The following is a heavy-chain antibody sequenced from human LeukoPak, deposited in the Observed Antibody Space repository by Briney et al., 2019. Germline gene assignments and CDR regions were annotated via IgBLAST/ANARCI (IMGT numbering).Heavy chain of an antibody. D-gene: IGHD3-10*01. V-gene: IGHV3-15*01. J-gene: IGHJ6*04. Sequence: GGSLRLSCAASGFTFSNAWMSWVRQAPGKGLEWVGRIKSKTGGGTTDYAAPVKGRFTISRDDSKNTLYLQMNSLKTEDTAVYYCTTEGSGNYYGSGSSYYYYGMDVWGKGTTVTVSS. CDR3: TTEGSGNYYGSGSSYYYYGMDV. CDR1: GFTFSNAW. CDR2: IKSKTGGGTT.